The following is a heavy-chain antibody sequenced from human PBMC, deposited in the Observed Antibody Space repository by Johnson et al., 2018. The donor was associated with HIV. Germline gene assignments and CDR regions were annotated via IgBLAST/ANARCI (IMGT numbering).Heavy chain of an antibody. CDR1: GFIFSSYA. J-gene: IGHJ3*02. D-gene: IGHD2-21*02. CDR3: AKDSMGTVTYDDAFDI. Sequence: VQLVESGGGVVQPGRSLRLSCAASGFIFSSYAMSWVRQAAGKWLEWVSGISSSGDFTYDADSVKGRFTISRDNSKNTLYLQMNSLRAEDTAVYYCAKDSMGTVTYDDAFDIWGQGTMVTVSS. CDR2: ISSSGDFT. V-gene: IGHV3-23*04.